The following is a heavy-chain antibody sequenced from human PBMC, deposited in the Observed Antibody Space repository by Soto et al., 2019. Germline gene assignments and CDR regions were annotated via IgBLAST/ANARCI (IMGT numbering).Heavy chain of an antibody. D-gene: IGHD4-4*01. J-gene: IGHJ3*02. V-gene: IGHV4-59*01. Sequence: QVPLPESRPGLVTPSETLSLTCTVSGGSLSSYYWSWIRQPPGKGLAWIGYICYSGRTPYTPSLKRRVTISVHPSKDDFSRKLSSVSAAATAVYYCAREAYSLWGERAFDIGGQGTMVTVSS. CDR2: ICYSGRT. CDR3: AREAYSLWGERAFDI. CDR1: GGSLSSYY.